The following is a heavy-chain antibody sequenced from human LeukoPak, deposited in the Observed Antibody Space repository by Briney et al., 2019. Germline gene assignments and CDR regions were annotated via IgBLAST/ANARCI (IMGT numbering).Heavy chain of an antibody. D-gene: IGHD2-2*01. CDR2: IHKDGSET. J-gene: IGHJ3*02. CDR3: VRDWGYCTSATCYSTQNHVFGM. CDR1: GFTFSGSW. Sequence: GGSLRLSCAASGFTFSGSWMSWVRQVPGKGLEWMARIHKDGSETQYVDAVKGRFAISRDNAKNSLFLQMNSLSVEDRAVYFCVRDWGYCTSATCYSTQNHVFGMWGQGTMVTVSS. V-gene: IGHV3-7*01.